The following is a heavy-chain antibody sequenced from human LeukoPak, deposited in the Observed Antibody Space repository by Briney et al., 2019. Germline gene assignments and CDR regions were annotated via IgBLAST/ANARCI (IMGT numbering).Heavy chain of an antibody. J-gene: IGHJ4*02. CDR2: ISYDGSNK. Sequence: PGGSLRLSCAGSGFTFSNYGMHWVRQAPGKGLEWVTLISYDGSNKYYADSVKVRFTISRDNSKNTLYLKMNSLRAEDTAVYYCSEAGKAYYWNPFDQWGQGTLVTVP. CDR1: GFTFSNYG. CDR3: SEAGKAYYWNPFDQ. V-gene: IGHV3-30*18. D-gene: IGHD1-20*01.